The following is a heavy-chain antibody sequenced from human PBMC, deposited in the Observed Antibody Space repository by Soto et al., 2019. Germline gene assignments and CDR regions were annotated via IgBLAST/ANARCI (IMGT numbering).Heavy chain of an antibody. V-gene: IGHV3-11*05. CDR2: ISSSSSYT. Sequence: PGGSLRLSCAASGFTFSDYYMSWIRQAPGKGLEWVSYISSSSSYTNYADSVKGRFTISRDNAKNSLYLQMNSLRAEDTAVYYCAREPHYGDSFRYGMDVWGQGTTVTVSS. J-gene: IGHJ6*02. CDR1: GFTFSDYY. D-gene: IGHD4-17*01. CDR3: AREPHYGDSFRYGMDV.